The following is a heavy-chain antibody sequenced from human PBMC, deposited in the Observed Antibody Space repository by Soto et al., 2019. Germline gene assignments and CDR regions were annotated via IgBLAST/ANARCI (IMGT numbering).Heavy chain of an antibody. J-gene: IGHJ4*02. CDR2: IFSNDEK. D-gene: IGHD3-22*01. CDR3: ARIWGYYDSSGYYGTYYFDY. V-gene: IGHV2-26*01. CDR1: GFSLSNARMG. Sequence: SGPTLVNPTETLTLTCTVSGFSLSNARMGVSWIRQPPGKALEWLAHIFSNDEKSYSTSLKSRLTISKDTSKSQVVLTMTNMDPVDTATYYCARIWGYYDSSGYYGTYYFDYWGQGTLVTVSS.